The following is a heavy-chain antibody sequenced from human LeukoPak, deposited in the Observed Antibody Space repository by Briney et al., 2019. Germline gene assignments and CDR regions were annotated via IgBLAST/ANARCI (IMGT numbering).Heavy chain of an antibody. V-gene: IGHV3-30*04. J-gene: IGHJ3*02. CDR3: AREGYCSSTSCQIDAFDI. Sequence: GGSLRLSCAASGFTFSSYAMHWVRQAPGKGLEWVAVISYDGSNKYYADSVKGRFTISRGNSKNTLYLQMNSLRAEDTAVYYCAREGYCSSTSCQIDAFDIWGQGTMVTVSS. CDR2: ISYDGSNK. D-gene: IGHD2-2*01. CDR1: GFTFSSYA.